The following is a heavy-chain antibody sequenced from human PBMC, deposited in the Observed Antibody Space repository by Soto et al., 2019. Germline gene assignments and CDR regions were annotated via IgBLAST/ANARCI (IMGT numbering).Heavy chain of an antibody. V-gene: IGHV5-10-1*01. Sequence: GESLKISCKGSGYSFTSYWISWVRQMPGKGLEWMGRIDPSDSYTNYSPSFQGYVTISADKSISTAYLQWTSLKASDTAMYYCARPLFSAYCGGDCFRDGMDVWGQGTTVTVSS. CDR3: ARPLFSAYCGGDCFRDGMDV. D-gene: IGHD2-21*02. J-gene: IGHJ6*01. CDR2: IDPSDSYT. CDR1: GYSFTSYW.